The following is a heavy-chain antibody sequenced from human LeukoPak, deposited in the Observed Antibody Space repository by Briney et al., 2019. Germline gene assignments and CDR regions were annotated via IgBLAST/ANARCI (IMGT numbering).Heavy chain of an antibody. CDR2: ISSSGSTI. J-gene: IGHJ3*02. V-gene: IGHV3-48*03. CDR3: AREPLLYSNYDVLDI. CDR1: GFTFSSYE. Sequence: GGSLRLSCGVSGFTFSSYEMNWVRQAPGKGLEWVSYISSSGSTIYYADSVKGRFTISRDNAKNSLYLQMNSLRAEDTAVYYCAREPLLYSNYDVLDIWGQGTMVTVSS. D-gene: IGHD4-11*01.